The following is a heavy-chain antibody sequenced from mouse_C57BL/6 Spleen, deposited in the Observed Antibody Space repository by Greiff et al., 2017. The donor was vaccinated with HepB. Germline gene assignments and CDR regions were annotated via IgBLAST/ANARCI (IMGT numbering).Heavy chain of an antibody. D-gene: IGHD1-1*01. J-gene: IGHJ1*03. CDR1: GYTFTSYW. CDR3: ARERITTVVARGYFDV. V-gene: IGHV1-69*01. CDR2: IDPSDSYT. Sequence: VQLQQPGAELVMPGASVKLSCKASGYTFTSYWMHWVKQRPGQGLEWIGEIDPSDSYTNYNQKFKGKSTLTVDKSSSTAYMQLSSLTSEDSAVYYCARERITTVVARGYFDVWGTGTTVTVSS.